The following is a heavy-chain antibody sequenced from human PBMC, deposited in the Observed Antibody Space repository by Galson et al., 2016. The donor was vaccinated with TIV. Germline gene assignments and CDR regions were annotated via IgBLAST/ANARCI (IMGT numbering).Heavy chain of an antibody. CDR2: INPDSGDT. J-gene: IGHJ3*02. D-gene: IGHD4-17*01. Sequence: QSGAEVKKPEASVKVSCKASGYTFTGYYMHWVRQAPGQGLEWMGWINPDSGDTNYSQKFQGRVTMTRDTSINTAYMELSNLKSDDTAVYYCARDPSPVTTSPFDIWGQGTMVTVSS. V-gene: IGHV1-2*02. CDR3: ARDPSPVTTSPFDI. CDR1: GYTFTGYY.